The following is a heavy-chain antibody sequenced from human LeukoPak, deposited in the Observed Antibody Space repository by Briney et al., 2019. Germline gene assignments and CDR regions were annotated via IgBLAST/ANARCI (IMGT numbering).Heavy chain of an antibody. CDR3: ATDLGIPPQPTLARNY. V-gene: IGHV1-24*01. Sequence: ASVKVSCKVFGYTLTELSMHWVRQAPGKGLEWMGGFDPEDGETIYAQKFQGRVTMTEDTSTDTAYMELSSLRSEDTAVYYCATDLGIPPQPTLARNYWGQGTLVTVAS. J-gene: IGHJ4*02. CDR1: GYTLTELS. D-gene: IGHD6-13*01. CDR2: FDPEDGET.